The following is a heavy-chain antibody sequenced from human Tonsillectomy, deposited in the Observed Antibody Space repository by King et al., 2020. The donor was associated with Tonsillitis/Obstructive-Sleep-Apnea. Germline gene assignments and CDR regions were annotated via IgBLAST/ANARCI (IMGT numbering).Heavy chain of an antibody. Sequence: VQLVESGAEVKKPGASVKVSCKASGYIFTGFYIHWVRQAPGQGLEWMGRINPNSGATNFAQTFQGRVTMTRDTSISTVYMELSRLRSDDTAVYYCAALSVAATVWGQGTLVTVSS. J-gene: IGHJ4*02. V-gene: IGHV1-2*06. D-gene: IGHD6-19*01. CDR3: AALSVAATV. CDR1: GYIFTGFY. CDR2: INPNSGAT.